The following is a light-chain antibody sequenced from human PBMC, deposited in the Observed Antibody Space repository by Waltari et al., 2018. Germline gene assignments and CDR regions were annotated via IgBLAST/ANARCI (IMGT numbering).Light chain of an antibody. J-gene: IGLJ7*01. CDR1: DIGSKS. CDR3: QVWASSTDHHAV. V-gene: IGLV3-21*04. CDR2: YDS. Sequence: SYVLTQPPSVSVAPGQTARITCGGNDIGSKSVHWYQQKPGQAPVLVIFYDSDRPSGCPERFSGSNSGNTATLSISRVEAGDEAGYYCQVWASSTDHHAVFGGGAQLTVL.